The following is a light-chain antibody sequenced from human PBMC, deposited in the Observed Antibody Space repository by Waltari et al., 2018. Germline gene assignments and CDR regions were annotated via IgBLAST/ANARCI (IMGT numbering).Light chain of an antibody. J-gene: IGKJ4*01. CDR1: QSISSY. CDR2: AAS. CDR3: QQSYSTPPVT. V-gene: IGKV1-39*01. Sequence: DIQMTQSPSPLSASVGDRVPITCRASQSISSYLNWYQQKPGKAPKLLIYAASSLQSGVPSRFSGSGSGTDFTLTISSLQPEDFATYYCQQSYSTPPVTFGGGTKVEIK.